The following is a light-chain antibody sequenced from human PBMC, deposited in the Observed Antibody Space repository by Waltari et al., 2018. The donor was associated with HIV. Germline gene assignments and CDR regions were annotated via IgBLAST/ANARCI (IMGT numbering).Light chain of an antibody. CDR1: SSDVGSYNL. CDR3: CSYAGSSTFV. Sequence: QSALTQPASVSGSPGQSITLSCTVTSSDVGSYNLVSWYQPYPGKAPKHRISEVSKRPSGVSNRFSGSKSGNTASLTLSGLQAEDEADYYCCSYAGSSTFVFGTGTKVPVL. CDR2: EVS. J-gene: IGLJ1*01. V-gene: IGLV2-23*02.